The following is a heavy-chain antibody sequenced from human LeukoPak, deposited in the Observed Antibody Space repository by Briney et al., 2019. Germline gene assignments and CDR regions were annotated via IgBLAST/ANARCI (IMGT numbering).Heavy chain of an antibody. CDR1: GGTFSSYA. D-gene: IGHD3-10*01. CDR2: IIPILGIA. Sequence: ASVKVSCKASGGTFSSYAISWVRQAPGQGLEWMGRIIPILGIANYAQKFQGRVTITADKSTSTAYMELSRLRSDDTAVYYCARRILRGVIITDWFDPWGQGTLVTASS. J-gene: IGHJ5*02. CDR3: ARRILRGVIITDWFDP. V-gene: IGHV1-69*04.